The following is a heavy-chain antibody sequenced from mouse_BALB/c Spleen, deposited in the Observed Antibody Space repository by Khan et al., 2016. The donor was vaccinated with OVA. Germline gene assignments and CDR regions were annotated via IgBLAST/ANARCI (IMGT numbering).Heavy chain of an antibody. J-gene: IGHJ3*01. CDR1: GYTFSSYW. CDR3: ARGGYGGFAY. Sequence: QVQLKESGGDLMKPGASVKISCKATGYTFSSYWIEWVKQRPGHGLEWIGQIFPGSVSTTYNEMFKGKATLTADTSSNTAYMQLSSLTSEDSAVYYCARGGYGGFAYWGQGTLVTVSA. V-gene: IGHV1-9*01. CDR2: IFPGSVST. D-gene: IGHD2-2*01.